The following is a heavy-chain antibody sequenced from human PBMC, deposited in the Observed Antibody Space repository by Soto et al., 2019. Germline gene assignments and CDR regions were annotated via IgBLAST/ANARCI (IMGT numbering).Heavy chain of an antibody. CDR2: IGGSGDNT. D-gene: IGHD3-10*01. CDR1: GFPFSNFA. V-gene: IGHV3-23*01. Sequence: EVQLLESGGGLGQPGGSLRLSCTASGFPFSNFAMSWVRQAPGKGLEWVSTIGGSGDNTYHADPVKGRFTISRDKSKSTVFLQLNSLGAEDTAVYYCAMGFEFGELSYWGQGTPVTVSS. J-gene: IGHJ4*02. CDR3: AMGFEFGELSY.